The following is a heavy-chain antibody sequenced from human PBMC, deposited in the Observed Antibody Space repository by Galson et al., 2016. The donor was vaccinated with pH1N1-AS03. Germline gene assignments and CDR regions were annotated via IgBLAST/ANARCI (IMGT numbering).Heavy chain of an antibody. CDR1: GSSIISDNY. J-gene: IGHJ4*02. CDR3: ASLVVDYDILTGYYHYFDN. Sequence: ETLSLTCGVSGSSIISDNYWGWIRQPPERGLEWIGSIYHGWTTYYNPSLKSRVTVSVDTSKNQFSLKLTSVTAADTAVYYCASLVVDYDILTGYYHYFDNWGQGTLVSVSS. CDR2: IYHGWTT. V-gene: IGHV4-38-2*01. D-gene: IGHD3-9*01.